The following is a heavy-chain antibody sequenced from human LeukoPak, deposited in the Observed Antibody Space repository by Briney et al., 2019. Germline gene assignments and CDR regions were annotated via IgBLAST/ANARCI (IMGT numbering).Heavy chain of an antibody. CDR2: ISDNGYTT. V-gene: IGHV3-23*01. J-gene: IGHJ4*02. D-gene: IGHD3-22*01. CDR1: GFTFSTYA. CDR3: AKYYYDSSGYYDAAPLDS. Sequence: GGSLRLSCAASGFTFSTYAMTWVRQAPGKGLEWVSSISDNGYTTYSADSVRGRFTISRDNSKNTVYLQMIGLRAEDTAVYFCAKYYYDSSGYYDAAPLDSWGQGTLVTVFS.